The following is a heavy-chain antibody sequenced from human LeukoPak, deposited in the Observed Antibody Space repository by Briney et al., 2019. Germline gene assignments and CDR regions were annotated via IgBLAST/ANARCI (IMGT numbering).Heavy chain of an antibody. J-gene: IGHJ4*02. D-gene: IGHD3-22*01. CDR2: IVVGSDNT. V-gene: IGHV1-58*01. CDR3: AADIDYYDGSGYYKIFDY. Sequence: GASVTVSCKASGFTFTSSAVQWVRQARGQRLEWIGWIVVGSDNTDYAQKFQERVTITRDISTTTAYMELSSLRSEDTAVYYCAADIDYYDGSGYYKIFDYWGQGTLVTVSS. CDR1: GFTFTSSA.